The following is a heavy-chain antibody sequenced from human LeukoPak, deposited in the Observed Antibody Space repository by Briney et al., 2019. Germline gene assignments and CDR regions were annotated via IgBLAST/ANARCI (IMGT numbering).Heavy chain of an antibody. CDR3: AREGGGGSSWSNWFDP. V-gene: IGHV1-69*01. J-gene: IGHJ5*02. CDR2: IIPIFGTA. Sequence: GSSVKVSCKASGGTFSSYAISWVRQAPGQGLEWMGGIIPIFGTANYAQKFRGRVTITADESTSTAYMELSSLRSEDTAVYYCAREGGGGSSWSNWFDPWGQGTLVTVSS. CDR1: GGTFSSYA. D-gene: IGHD6-13*01.